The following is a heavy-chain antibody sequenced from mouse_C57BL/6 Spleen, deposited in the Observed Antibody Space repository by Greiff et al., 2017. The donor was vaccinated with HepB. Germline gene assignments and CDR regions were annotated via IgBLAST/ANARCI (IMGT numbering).Heavy chain of an antibody. CDR2: ISSGSSTI. CDR3: ARITTVPYYFDY. Sequence: EVKLVESGGGLVKPGGSLKLSCAASGFTFSDYGMHWVRQAPEKGLEWVAYISSGSSTIYYADTVKGRFTISRDNAKNTLFLQMTSLRSEDTAMYYCARITTVPYYFDYWGQGTTLTVSS. V-gene: IGHV5-17*01. D-gene: IGHD1-1*01. CDR1: GFTFSDYG. J-gene: IGHJ2*01.